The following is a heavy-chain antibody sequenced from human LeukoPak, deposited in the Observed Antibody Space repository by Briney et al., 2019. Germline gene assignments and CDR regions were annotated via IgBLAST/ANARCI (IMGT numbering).Heavy chain of an antibody. J-gene: IGHJ4*02. Sequence: ASVKVSCKASGYTFNKHGITWVRQAPGQGLEWMGWISAYNGDTKYVQKFQGRVTLTIDTSASTAYMELRSLRSDDTAVYYCARDPSNTSGWSPYFDYWGQGALVTVSS. CDR3: ARDPSNTSGWSPYFDY. D-gene: IGHD6-19*01. CDR2: ISAYNGDT. V-gene: IGHV1-18*04. CDR1: GYTFNKHG.